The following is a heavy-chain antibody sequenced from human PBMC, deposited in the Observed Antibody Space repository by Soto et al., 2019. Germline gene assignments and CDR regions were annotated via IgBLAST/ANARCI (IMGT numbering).Heavy chain of an antibody. Sequence: SVKVSCKASGGTFSSYAFTWVRQAPGQGLEWMGGIIPIFDTAVYAQKFQGRVTITADESTSTAYMELSSLRSEDTAVYYCAIGTYYHDSSGYNGAFDIWGPGTMVTVS. CDR3: AIGTYYHDSSGYNGAFDI. V-gene: IGHV1-69*13. CDR2: IIPIFDTA. CDR1: GGTFSSYA. J-gene: IGHJ3*02. D-gene: IGHD3-22*01.